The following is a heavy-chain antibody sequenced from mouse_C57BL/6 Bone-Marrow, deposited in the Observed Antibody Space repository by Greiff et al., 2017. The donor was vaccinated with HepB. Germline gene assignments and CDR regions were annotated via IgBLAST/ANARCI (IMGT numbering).Heavy chain of an antibody. V-gene: IGHV3-6*01. J-gene: IGHJ3*01. D-gene: IGHD2-12*01. CDR2: ISYDGSN. Sequence: EVKLLESGPGLVKPSQSLSLTCSVTGYSITSGYYWNWIRQFPGNKLEWMGYISYDGSNNYNPSLKNRISITRDTSKNQFFLKLNSVTTEDTATYYCASSYDGFAYWGQGTLVTVSA. CDR1: GYSITSGYY. CDR3: ASSYDGFAY.